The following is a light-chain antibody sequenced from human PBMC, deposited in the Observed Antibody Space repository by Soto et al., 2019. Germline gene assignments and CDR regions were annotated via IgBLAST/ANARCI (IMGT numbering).Light chain of an antibody. Sequence: MTQGAGTMSVKQGERATLSCRASQTINNNVAWYQLKDGQVPRLVIHDTSSRAIGIPDRLSGSKSGTNFTPTIRRMEPEDVGMYYCQQYGNSPITFGHVTLLAN. V-gene: IGKV3-20*01. CDR1: QTINNN. CDR3: QQYGNSPIT. J-gene: IGKJ5*01. CDR2: DTS.